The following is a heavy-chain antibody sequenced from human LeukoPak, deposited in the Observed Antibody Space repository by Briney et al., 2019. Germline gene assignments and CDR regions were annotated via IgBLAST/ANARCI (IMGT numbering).Heavy chain of an antibody. Sequence: GASVKVSCKASGYTFTGYYMHWVRQAPGQGLEWMGGINPNSGGTNYAQKFQGRVTMTRDTSISTAYMELSRLRSDDTAVYYCARGGGYCSGGSCYVFDYWGQGTLVTVSS. J-gene: IGHJ4*02. V-gene: IGHV1-2*02. D-gene: IGHD2-15*01. CDR3: ARGGGYCSGGSCYVFDY. CDR1: GYTFTGYY. CDR2: INPNSGGT.